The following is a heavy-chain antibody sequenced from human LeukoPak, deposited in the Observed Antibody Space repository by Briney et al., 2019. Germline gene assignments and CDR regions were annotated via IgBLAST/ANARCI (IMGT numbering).Heavy chain of an antibody. CDR2: IYYSGST. V-gene: IGHV4-59*01. CDR3: AREVRGYCSSTSCGFDY. Sequence: SETLSLTCTVSGVSISSYYWSWIRQPPGKGLEWIGYIYYSGSTNYNPSLKSRVTISVDTSKNQFSLKLSSVTAADTAVYYCAREVRGYCSSTSCGFDYWGQGTLVTVSS. CDR1: GVSISSYY. J-gene: IGHJ4*02. D-gene: IGHD2-2*01.